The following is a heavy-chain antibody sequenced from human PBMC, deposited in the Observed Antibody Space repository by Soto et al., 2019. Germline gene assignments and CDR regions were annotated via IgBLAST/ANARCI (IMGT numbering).Heavy chain of an antibody. CDR1: GGSISSSNNY. D-gene: IGHD3-16*01. Sequence: QLQFQESGPGLVKPSETLSLTCTVSGGSISSSNNYWGWIRQPPGKGPESIGSIFYGGTTYYNPSLKSRVTISVDMSKNQFSLKLSSVTAADTAVYYCARRLYGGWFDPWGQGTLVTVSS. V-gene: IGHV4-39*01. CDR3: ARRLYGGWFDP. CDR2: IFYGGTT. J-gene: IGHJ5*02.